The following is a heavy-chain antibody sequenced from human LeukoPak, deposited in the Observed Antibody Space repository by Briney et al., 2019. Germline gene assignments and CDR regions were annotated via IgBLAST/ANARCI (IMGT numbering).Heavy chain of an antibody. D-gene: IGHD4-17*01. V-gene: IGHV4-34*01. CDR1: GGSFSGYY. CDR2: INHSGSA. CDR3: ARGQGTVTTH. J-gene: IGHJ4*02. Sequence: SETLSLTCTVSGGSFSGYYCTWIRQPPGKGLEWIGEINHSGSANYDPSLKSRVTISLDTSKNQFSLKLSSVTAADTAVYYCARGQGTVTTHWGQGTLVTVSS.